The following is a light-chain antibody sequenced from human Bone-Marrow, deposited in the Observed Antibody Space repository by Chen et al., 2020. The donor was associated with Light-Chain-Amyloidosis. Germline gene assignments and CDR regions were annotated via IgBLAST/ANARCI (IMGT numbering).Light chain of an antibody. CDR1: NIGSTS. CDR2: DDS. J-gene: IGLJ3*02. V-gene: IGLV3-21*02. CDR3: QVWDRSSDRPV. Sequence: SYVLTQPSSVSVAPGQTATIACGGNNIGSTSVHWYQQTPGQAPLLVGYDDSDRPSGIPERLAGSNAGNTATLTISRVEAGDEADYCCQVWDRSSDRPVFGGGTKLTGL.